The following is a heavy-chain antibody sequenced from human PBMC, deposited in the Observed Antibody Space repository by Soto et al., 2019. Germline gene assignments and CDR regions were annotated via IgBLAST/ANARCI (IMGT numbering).Heavy chain of an antibody. V-gene: IGHV3-23*01. Sequence: GGSMTLSCAASGLPFSNYAMILVSQAPGKGMEWVSGIGTIGTSGVSTYYADSVKGRFNISRDNSENTLFLQMNSLRAEDTAVYYCANQGAARYLVYWGQGNLVNVS. CDR3: ANQGAARYLVY. CDR2: IGTSGVST. D-gene: IGHD6-6*01. CDR1: GLPFSNYA. J-gene: IGHJ4*02.